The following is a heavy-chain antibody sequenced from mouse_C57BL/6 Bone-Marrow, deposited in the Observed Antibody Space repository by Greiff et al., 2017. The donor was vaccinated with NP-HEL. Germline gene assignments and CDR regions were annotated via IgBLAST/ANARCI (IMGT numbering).Heavy chain of an antibody. D-gene: IGHD1-2*01. CDR2: IYPRSGNT. V-gene: IGHV1-81*01. J-gene: IGHJ3*01. Sequence: VQLQQSGAELARPGASVKLSCKASGYTFTSYGISWVKQRTGQGLEWIGEIYPRSGNTYYTEKFKGKATLTADKSSSTAYMELRSLTSEECAVYFCAREDTTAVRAYWGQGTLVTVSA. CDR3: AREDTTAVRAY. CDR1: GYTFTSYG.